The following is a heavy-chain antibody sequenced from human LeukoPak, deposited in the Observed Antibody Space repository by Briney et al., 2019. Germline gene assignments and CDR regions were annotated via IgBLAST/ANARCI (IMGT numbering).Heavy chain of an antibody. Sequence: PGGTLRLSCAASGFTFSSYGMNWVRQAPGKGLEWVSAISGSGGNTYYADSVKGRFTISRDNSKNTLYLQMNSLRAEDTAVYYCAKGRWSYYYYYMDVWGKGTTVTVSS. V-gene: IGHV3-23*01. CDR3: AKGRWSYYYYYMDV. CDR2: ISGSGGNT. CDR1: GFTFSSYG. D-gene: IGHD5-24*01. J-gene: IGHJ6*03.